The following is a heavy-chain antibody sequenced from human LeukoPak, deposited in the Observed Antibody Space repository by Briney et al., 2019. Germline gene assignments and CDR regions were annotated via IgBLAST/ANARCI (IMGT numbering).Heavy chain of an antibody. V-gene: IGHV1-8*01. J-gene: IGHJ4*02. CDR1: GYTFTSYD. CDR2: MNPNSGNT. Sequence: GSSVKVSCKASGYTFTSYDINWVRQATGQGLEWMGWMNPNSGNTGYAQKFQGRVTMTRNTSISTAYMELRSLRSDDTAVYYCARDRRQLVLGYWGQGTLVTVSS. D-gene: IGHD6-13*01. CDR3: ARDRRQLVLGY.